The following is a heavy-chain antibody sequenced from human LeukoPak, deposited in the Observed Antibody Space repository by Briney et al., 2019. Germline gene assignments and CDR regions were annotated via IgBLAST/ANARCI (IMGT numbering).Heavy chain of an antibody. J-gene: IGHJ4*02. CDR1: GYSISSDYY. D-gene: IGHD4-23*01. Sequence: SSETLTLICAVSGYSISSDYYWGWIRQPPGKGLEWIGSIFPSGSNHYNPSLKSRDTIPLDASKNQLSLKLSSVTAADTAVYYCARVAGCNSDYFDYCGEGTLVTVSS. V-gene: IGHV4-38-2*01. CDR3: ARVAGCNSDYFDY. CDR2: IFPSGSN.